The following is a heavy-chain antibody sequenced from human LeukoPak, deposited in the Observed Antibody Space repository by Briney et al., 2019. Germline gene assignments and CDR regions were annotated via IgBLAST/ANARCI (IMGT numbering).Heavy chain of an antibody. CDR1: GFTFSSYG. V-gene: IGHV3-30*02. CDR2: IRYDGSNK. J-gene: IGHJ4*02. CDR3: ANQRGYSYGEDFDY. Sequence: GGSLRLSCAASGFTFSSYGMHWVRQAPGKGLEWVAFIRYDGSNKYYADSVKGRFTISRDNSKNTLYLQMNSLRAEDTAVYYCANQRGYSYGEDFDYWGQGTLVTASS. D-gene: IGHD5-18*01.